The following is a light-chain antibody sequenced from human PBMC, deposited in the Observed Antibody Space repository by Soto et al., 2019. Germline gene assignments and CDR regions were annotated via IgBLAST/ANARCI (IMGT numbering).Light chain of an antibody. Sequence: QSVLTQPASVSGSPGQSITISCTGTSSDVGGYNYVSWYQQHPGKAPKLMIYEVSNRPSGVSNRFSGSKSGNTASLTISGLQAEDEADYYCSSYANYNVVFGGGTKVTVL. CDR2: EVS. CDR3: SSYANYNVV. J-gene: IGLJ2*01. V-gene: IGLV2-14*01. CDR1: SSDVGGYNY.